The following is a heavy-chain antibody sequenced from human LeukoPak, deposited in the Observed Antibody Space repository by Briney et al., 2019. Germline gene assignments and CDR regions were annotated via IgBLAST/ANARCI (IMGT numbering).Heavy chain of an antibody. CDR3: ASCEFWSGYFDY. CDR1: GGSISSSSYY. Sequence: SETLSLTCTVSGGSISSSSYYWGWIRQPPGKGLEWIGSIYYSGRTYYNPPLKSRVTISVETSKNQFSLKLSSVTAADTAVYYCASCEFWSGYFDYWGQGTLVTVSS. CDR2: IYYSGRT. D-gene: IGHD3-3*01. V-gene: IGHV4-39*01. J-gene: IGHJ4*02.